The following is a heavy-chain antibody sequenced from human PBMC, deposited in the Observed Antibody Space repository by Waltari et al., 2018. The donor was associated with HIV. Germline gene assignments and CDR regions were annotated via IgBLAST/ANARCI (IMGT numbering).Heavy chain of an antibody. J-gene: IGHJ4*02. Sequence: EVQLVESGGGLVQPGGSLRLSCEASGFTFRDYWMSWVRQAPGKGLGWVAKIKEDGSEKSFVDSVKGRFTISRDNAKNSLFLQMNSLRAEDTAVYYCVRGGTTVLRYWGQGTQVTVSS. D-gene: IGHD1-1*01. V-gene: IGHV3-7*01. CDR3: VRGGTTVLRY. CDR1: GFTFRDYW. CDR2: IKEDGSEK.